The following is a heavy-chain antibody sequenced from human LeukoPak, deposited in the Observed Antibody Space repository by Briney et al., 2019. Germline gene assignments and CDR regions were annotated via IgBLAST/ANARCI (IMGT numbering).Heavy chain of an antibody. J-gene: IGHJ4*02. CDR3: AKQSHDYGGYMDF. V-gene: IGHV3-23*01. Sequence: PGGSLRLSCAASGFTFSDYYMSWIRQAPGKGLEWVSTIRNSGSSTSYADSVKGRFTISRDNSKNTLYLQLNSLRADDTALYYCAKQSHDYGGYMDFWGQGTLVTVSS. CDR1: GFTFSDYY. D-gene: IGHD4-17*01. CDR2: IRNSGSST.